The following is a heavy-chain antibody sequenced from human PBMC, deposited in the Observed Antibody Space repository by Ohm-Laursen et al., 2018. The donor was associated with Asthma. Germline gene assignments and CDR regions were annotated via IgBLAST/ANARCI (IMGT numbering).Heavy chain of an antibody. D-gene: IGHD6-25*01. CDR1: GFIFSSYS. J-gene: IGHJ6*02. V-gene: IGHV3-21*04. CDR3: AKDAAFYAMDV. Sequence: SLRLSCAASGFIFSSYSMNWVRQAPGKGLEWVSSISPSSSLIYYADSVKGRFTISRDNSKNTLYLQMNSLRADDTAVYYCAKDAAFYAMDVWGQGTTVTVSS. CDR2: ISPSSSLI.